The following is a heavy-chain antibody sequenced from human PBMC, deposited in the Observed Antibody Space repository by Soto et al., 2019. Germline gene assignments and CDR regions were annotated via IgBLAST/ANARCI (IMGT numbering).Heavy chain of an antibody. J-gene: IGHJ4*02. Sequence: PSETLSLTCTVSGGSIDSGDYYWSWIRQPPGKGLEWIGYVYYSGTTNYNPFLKSRVTLSLDKSKNQFSLKMNSVTAADTAVYYGAREVFAPPTPSAPGGKGPLVTFPS. CDR2: VYYSGTT. V-gene: IGHV4-61*08. CDR3: AREVFAPPTPSAP. CDR1: GGSIDSGDYY.